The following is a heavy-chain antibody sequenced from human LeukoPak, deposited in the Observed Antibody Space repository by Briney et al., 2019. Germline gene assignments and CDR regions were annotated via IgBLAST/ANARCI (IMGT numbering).Heavy chain of an antibody. D-gene: IGHD5-18*01. V-gene: IGHV1-3*01. CDR2: INAGNGNT. Sequence: GASVKVSCKASGYTFTSYAMHWVRQAPGQRLEWMGWINAGNGNTKYSQKFQGRVTITRDTSASTAYMELSSLRSEDTAVYYCARASVSRYSYGWCYFDYWGREPWSPSPQ. CDR1: GYTFTSYA. CDR3: ARASVSRYSYGWCYFDY. J-gene: IGHJ4*02.